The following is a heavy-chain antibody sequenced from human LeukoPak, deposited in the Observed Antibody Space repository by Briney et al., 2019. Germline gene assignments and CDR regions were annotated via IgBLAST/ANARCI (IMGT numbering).Heavy chain of an antibody. J-gene: IGHJ4*02. CDR1: DGSISSGDHY. CDR3: ARADRISRYFDY. CDR2: IYYSGNT. Sequence: PSETLSLTCTASDGSISSGDHYWSWVRQSPGKGLEWIGDIYYSGNTYYNPSFQSRLDMSVDTSKNQFYLRLNSVTAADTAVYFCARADRISRYFDYWGRGALITVSS. V-gene: IGHV4-30-4*08.